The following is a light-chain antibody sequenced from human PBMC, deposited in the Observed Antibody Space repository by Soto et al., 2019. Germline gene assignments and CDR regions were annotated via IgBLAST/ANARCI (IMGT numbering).Light chain of an antibody. V-gene: IGLV2-23*01. CDR2: EGS. Sequence: QSVLTQPASVSGSPGQSITISCTGTSSDVGSYDLVSWYQHHPGKAPKLMIYEGSKRPSGVSNRFSGSKSGNTVSLTISGLQAEDEADYYCCSYAGSNTYVFGTGTKLTVL. J-gene: IGLJ1*01. CDR1: SSDVGSYDL. CDR3: CSYAGSNTYV.